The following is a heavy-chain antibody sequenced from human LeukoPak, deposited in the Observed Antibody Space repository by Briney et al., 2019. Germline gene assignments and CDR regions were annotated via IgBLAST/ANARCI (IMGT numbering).Heavy chain of an antibody. CDR2: INHSGST. CDR1: GGSFSGYY. CDR3: ARVRGYSSSWFKGYYYYMDV. D-gene: IGHD6-13*01. Sequence: SETLSLTCAVYGGSFSGYYWSWIRQPPGKGLEWIGEINHSGSTNYNPSLKSRVTISVDTSRNQFSLKLSSVTAADTAVYYCARVRGYSSSWFKGYYYYMDVWGKGTTVTVSS. J-gene: IGHJ6*03. V-gene: IGHV4-34*01.